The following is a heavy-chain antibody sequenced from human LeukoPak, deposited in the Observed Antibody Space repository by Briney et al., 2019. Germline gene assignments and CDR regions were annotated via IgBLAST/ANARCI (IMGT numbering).Heavy chain of an antibody. CDR2: IIPIFGTA. CDR1: GGTFSSYV. D-gene: IGHD3-9*01. CDR3: ARGNILRYFDWLLSVDAFDI. V-gene: IGHV1-69*13. Sequence: EASVKVSCKASGGTFSSYVISWVRQAPGQGLEWMGGIIPIFGTANYAQKFQGRVTITADESTSAAYMELSSLRSEDTAVYYCARGNILRYFDWLLSVDAFDIWGQGTMVTVSS. J-gene: IGHJ3*02.